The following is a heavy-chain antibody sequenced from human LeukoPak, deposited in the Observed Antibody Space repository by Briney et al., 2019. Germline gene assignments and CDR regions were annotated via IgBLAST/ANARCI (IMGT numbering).Heavy chain of an antibody. D-gene: IGHD5-18*01. CDR3: ARDLSGVTGYTYGRGIDY. J-gene: IGHJ4*02. CDR2: ISGSSTYI. CDR1: GFTFSNYV. V-gene: IGHV3-21*01. Sequence: GGSLRLSCATSGFTFSNYVMNWVRQAPGKGLEWVSSISGSSTYIYYADSMKGRFTISRDNAKTSLYLQMNSLRAEDTAVYYCARDLSGVTGYTYGRGIDYWGQGTLVTVSS.